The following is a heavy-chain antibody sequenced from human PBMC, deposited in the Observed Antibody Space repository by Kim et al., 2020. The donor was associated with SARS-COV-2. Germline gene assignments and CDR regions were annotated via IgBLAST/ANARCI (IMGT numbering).Heavy chain of an antibody. CDR2: IIPIFGTA. CDR1: GGTFSSYA. CDR3: ARGACSSTSCLNYFDY. Sequence: SVKVSCKASGGTFSSYAISWVRQAPGQGLEWMGGIIPIFGTANYAQKFQGRVTITADESTSTAYMELSSLRSEDTAVYYCARGACSSTSCLNYFDYWGQGTLVTVSS. V-gene: IGHV1-69*13. J-gene: IGHJ4*02. D-gene: IGHD2-2*01.